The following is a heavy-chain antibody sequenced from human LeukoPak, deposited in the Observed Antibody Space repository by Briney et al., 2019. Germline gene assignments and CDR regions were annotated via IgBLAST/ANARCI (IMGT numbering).Heavy chain of an antibody. V-gene: IGHV3-21*01. Sequence: GGSLRLSCAASGFTFSSYSMNWVRQAPGKGLEWVSSISSSSSYIYYADSVKGRFTISRDNAKNSLYLQMNSLRAEDTAVYYCARGHYDFWSGYLGTYYYYMDVWGKGTTVTVSS. CDR3: ARGHYDFWSGYLGTYYYYMDV. D-gene: IGHD3-3*01. CDR1: GFTFSSYS. J-gene: IGHJ6*03. CDR2: ISSSSSYI.